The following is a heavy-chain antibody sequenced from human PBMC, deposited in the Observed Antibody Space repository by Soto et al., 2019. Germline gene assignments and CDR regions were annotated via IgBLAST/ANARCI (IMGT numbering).Heavy chain of an antibody. D-gene: IGHD3-10*01. V-gene: IGHV4-59*08. CDR3: ARQGFGARHGLVDV. CDR1: GGSISNYY. CDR2: VHDSWGS. Sequence: QVPLQESGPGLVKPSETLSLSCTVSGGSISNYYWSWFRQTPGKGLEWIGYVHDSWGSNYNPSLKSRVAISLDTSKSQFSLKLTSVTATDTAVYYCARQGFGARHGLVDVWGQGTTGTVSS. J-gene: IGHJ6*02.